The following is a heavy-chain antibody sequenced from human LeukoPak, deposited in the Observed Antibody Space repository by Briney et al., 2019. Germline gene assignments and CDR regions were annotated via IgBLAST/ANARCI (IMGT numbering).Heavy chain of an antibody. CDR2: IYSGGST. V-gene: IGHV3-66*02. CDR1: GFTVSSNY. CDR3: ARDRGFHCSSTSCSTRNAFDI. J-gene: IGHJ3*02. D-gene: IGHD2-2*01. Sequence: GALRLSCAASGFTVSSNYMSWVRQAPGKGLEWVSVIYSGGSTYYPDSVKGRFTISRDNSKNTLYLQMNSLRAEDTAVYYCARDRGFHCSSTSCSTRNAFDIWGQGTMVTVSS.